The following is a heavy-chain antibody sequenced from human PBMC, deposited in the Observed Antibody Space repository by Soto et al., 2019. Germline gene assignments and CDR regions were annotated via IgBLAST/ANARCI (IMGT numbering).Heavy chain of an antibody. D-gene: IGHD5-18*01. V-gene: IGHV5-10-1*01. J-gene: IGHJ4*02. CDR1: GYGFAGYW. CDR2: IDPSDSQT. Sequence: GESLKISCKGSGYGFAGYWITWVRQKPGKGLEWMGRIDPSDSQTYYSPSFRGHVTISATKSITTVFLQWSSLRASDTAMYYCARQGQYNYGSNDYWGQGTLVTVSS. CDR3: ARQGQYNYGSNDY.